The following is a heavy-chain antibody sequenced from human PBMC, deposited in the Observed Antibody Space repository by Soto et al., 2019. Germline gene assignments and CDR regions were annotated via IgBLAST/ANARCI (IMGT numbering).Heavy chain of an antibody. V-gene: IGHV1-69*01. Sequence: QVQLVQSGAEVKKPGSSVTVSCKTSGGTFSKDAINWVRQAPGQGLEWMGLLIPVFGSPIYAQKFQGRIRITDDESTSTAFMDLSSLRSEDTAVYYCTRVLGYTFEPGKTRYYAMDVWGQGTTVSVSS. CDR3: TRVLGYTFEPGKTRYYAMDV. D-gene: IGHD5-18*01. CDR2: LIPVFGSP. CDR1: GGTFSKDA. J-gene: IGHJ6*02.